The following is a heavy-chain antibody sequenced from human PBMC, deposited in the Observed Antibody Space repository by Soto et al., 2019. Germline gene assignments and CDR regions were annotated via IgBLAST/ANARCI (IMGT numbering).Heavy chain of an antibody. CDR1: GFTFSSYG. CDR2: IWYDGSNK. J-gene: IGHJ3*02. D-gene: IGHD3-10*01. CDR3: ARENITPRGVDYYGSGSYYAIDAFDI. Sequence: GGSLRLSCAASGFTFSSYGMHWVRQAPGKGLEWVAVIWYDGSNKYYADSVKGRFTISRDNSKNTLYLQMNSLRAEDTAVYYCARENITPRGVDYYGSGSYYAIDAFDIWGQGTMVTVSS. V-gene: IGHV3-33*01.